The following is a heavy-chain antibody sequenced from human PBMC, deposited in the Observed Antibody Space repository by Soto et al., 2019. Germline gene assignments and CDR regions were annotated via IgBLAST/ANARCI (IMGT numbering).Heavy chain of an antibody. D-gene: IGHD3-22*01. CDR1: GFPFSDYY. J-gene: IGHJ4*02. Sequence: QVQLVESGGDLVKPGGSLRLSCAASGFPFSDYYMSWIRQAPGKGLEWVSSIGSSSSYTNYADSVKGRFTISRDNAKNSLYLQMNSLRAEDTAVYYCARRRPNGYYNYWGQGTLVTVSA. CDR2: IGSSSSYT. V-gene: IGHV3-11*05. CDR3: ARRRPNGYYNY.